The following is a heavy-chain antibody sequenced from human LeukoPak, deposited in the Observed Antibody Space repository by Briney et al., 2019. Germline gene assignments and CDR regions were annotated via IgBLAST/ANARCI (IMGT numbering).Heavy chain of an antibody. V-gene: IGHV4-39*02. CDR1: GGSISSGSYY. J-gene: IGHJ4*02. CDR2: IYHSGST. D-gene: IGHD6-19*01. Sequence: SQTLSLTCTVSGGSISSGSYYWSWIRQPPGKGLEWIGSIYHSGSTYYNPSLKSRVTISVDTSKNQFSLQLSSVTPEDTAVYYCTRDPGWLDFDYWGQGTLVTVSS. CDR3: TRDPGWLDFDY.